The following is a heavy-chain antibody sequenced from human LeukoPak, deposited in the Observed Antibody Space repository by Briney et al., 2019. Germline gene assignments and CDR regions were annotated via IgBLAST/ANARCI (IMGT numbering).Heavy chain of an antibody. J-gene: IGHJ4*02. CDR3: ARGIYWQVVQEGFDY. V-gene: IGHV3-11*04. CDR1: GFTFSDYY. D-gene: IGHD6-13*01. Sequence: GGSLRLSCAASGFTFSDYYMSWIRQAPGKGLEWVSYISSSGSTIYYADSVKGRFTISRDNAKNSLYLQTNSLRAEDTAVYYCARGIYWQVVQEGFDYWGQGTLVTVSS. CDR2: ISSSGSTI.